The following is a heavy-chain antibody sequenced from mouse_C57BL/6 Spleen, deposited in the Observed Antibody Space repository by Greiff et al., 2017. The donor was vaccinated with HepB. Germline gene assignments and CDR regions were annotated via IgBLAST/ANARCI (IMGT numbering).Heavy chain of an antibody. CDR1: GYTFTDYE. CDR2: IDPETGGT. V-gene: IGHV1-15*01. CDR3: TRSMVTDYAMDY. D-gene: IGHD2-3*01. J-gene: IGHJ4*01. Sequence: LVESGAELVRPGASVTLSCKASGYTFTDYEMHWVKQTPVHGLEWIGAIDPETGGTAYNQKFKGKAILTADKSSSTAYMELRSLTSEDSAVYYCTRSMVTDYAMDYWGQGTSVTVSS.